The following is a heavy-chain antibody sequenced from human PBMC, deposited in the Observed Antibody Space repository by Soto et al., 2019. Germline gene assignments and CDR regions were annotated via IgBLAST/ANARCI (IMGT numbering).Heavy chain of an antibody. CDR2: IWYDGSNK. D-gene: IGHD2-21*01. V-gene: IGHV3-33*01. Sequence: GGSLRLSCAASGFTFSSYGMHWVHQAPGKGLEWVAVIWYDGSNKYYADSVKGRFTISRDNSKNTLYLQMNSLRAEDTAVYYCAGENIVVVSGPFDYWGQGTLVTVSS. J-gene: IGHJ4*02. CDR1: GFTFSSYG. CDR3: AGENIVVVSGPFDY.